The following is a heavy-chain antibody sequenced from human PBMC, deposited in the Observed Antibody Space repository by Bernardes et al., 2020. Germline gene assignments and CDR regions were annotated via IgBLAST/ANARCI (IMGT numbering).Heavy chain of an antibody. Sequence: GGSLRLCCAASGFTVSSNYMSWVRQAPGKGLEWVSVIYSGGSTYYADSVKGRFTISRDNSKNTLYLQMNSLRAEDTAVYYCASSRDGYNSTNYYYYYYMDVWGKGTTVTVSS. J-gene: IGHJ6*03. CDR1: GFTVSSNY. CDR2: IYSGGST. V-gene: IGHV3-53*01. CDR3: ASSRDGYNSTNYYYYYYMDV. D-gene: IGHD5-12*01.